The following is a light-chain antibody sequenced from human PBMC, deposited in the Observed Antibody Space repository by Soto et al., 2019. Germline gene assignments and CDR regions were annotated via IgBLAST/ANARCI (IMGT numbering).Light chain of an antibody. J-gene: IGLJ3*02. Sequence: QSVLTQPPSVSGAPGQRVTISCTGSSSNIGAGYDVHWYQQLPGTAPKLLIYGNSNRPSVVPDRFSGSKSGKSATLAITGLQAEDEADYYCQSYASSMSGLWEFGGVTKLTV. CDR2: GNS. V-gene: IGLV1-40*01. CDR3: QSYASSMSGLWE. CDR1: SSNIGAGYD.